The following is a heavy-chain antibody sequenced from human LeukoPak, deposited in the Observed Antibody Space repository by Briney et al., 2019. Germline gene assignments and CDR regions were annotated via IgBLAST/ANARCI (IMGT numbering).Heavy chain of an antibody. CDR2: ISRTSDYI. V-gene: IGHV3-21*01. D-gene: IGHD1-1*01. J-gene: IGHJ4*02. CDR1: GFTFSSYA. CDR3: ARGGWKDYFDY. Sequence: PGGSLRLSCAASGFTFSSYAMSWVRQAPGKGLEWVSSISRTSDYIYYADSMKGRFTISRDNAKNSLYLQMNSLRAEDTAVYYCARGGWKDYFDYWGQGTLVTVSS.